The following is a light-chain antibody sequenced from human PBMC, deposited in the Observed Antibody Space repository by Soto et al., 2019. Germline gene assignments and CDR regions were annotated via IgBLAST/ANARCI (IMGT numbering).Light chain of an antibody. CDR2: GAS. CDR3: HQYNGWPRT. J-gene: IGKJ1*01. Sequence: EVVMTQSPATLSVSVGERATLSCRASQSVSNNLAWYQQKPGQAPSLLFYGASNRASGAPARFSGSGSGTEFTLTISSLQSEDFAIYYCHQYNGWPRTFGQGTKVDI. CDR1: QSVSNN. V-gene: IGKV3-15*01.